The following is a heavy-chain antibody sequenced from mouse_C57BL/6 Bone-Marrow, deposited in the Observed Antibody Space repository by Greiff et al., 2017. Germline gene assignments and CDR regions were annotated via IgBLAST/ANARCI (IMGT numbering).Heavy chain of an antibody. CDR2: INPSNGGT. Sequence: QVQLQQPGTELVKPGASVKLSCKATGYTFTSYWMHWVKQRPGQGLEWIGNINPSNGGTNYNEKFKSKATLTVDKSSSTAYMQLSSLTSEDSAVYYCARSDYYGSPFAYWGQGTLVTVSA. CDR1: GYTFTSYW. V-gene: IGHV1-53*01. CDR3: ARSDYYGSPFAY. J-gene: IGHJ3*01. D-gene: IGHD1-1*01.